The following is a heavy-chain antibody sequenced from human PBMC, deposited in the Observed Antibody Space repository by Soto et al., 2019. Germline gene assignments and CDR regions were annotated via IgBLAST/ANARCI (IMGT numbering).Heavy chain of an antibody. CDR2: IYYSGST. CDR1: GGSISSYY. Sequence: SETLSLTCTVSGGSISSYYWSWIRQPPGKGLEWIGYIYYSGSTNYNPSLKSRVTISVDTSKNQFSLKLSSVTAADTAVYYCARHARIAARPFDYWGQGTLVTVSS. J-gene: IGHJ4*02. D-gene: IGHD6-6*01. CDR3: ARHARIAARPFDY. V-gene: IGHV4-59*08.